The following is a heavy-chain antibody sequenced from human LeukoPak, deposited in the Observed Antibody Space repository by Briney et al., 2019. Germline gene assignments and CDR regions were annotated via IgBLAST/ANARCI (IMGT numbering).Heavy chain of an antibody. CDR2: ISGSGDST. J-gene: IGHJ6*03. D-gene: IGHD3-10*01. Sequence: PGGSLRLSCAASGFTFSNYGMSWVRQAPGKGLEWVSSISGSGDSTYYADSVKGRFTISRDNSKNTLYLQMNSLRAEDTAVYYCARVYYGSGSLYYYYYMDVWGKGTTVTISS. V-gene: IGHV3-23*01. CDR3: ARVYYGSGSLYYYYYMDV. CDR1: GFTFSNYG.